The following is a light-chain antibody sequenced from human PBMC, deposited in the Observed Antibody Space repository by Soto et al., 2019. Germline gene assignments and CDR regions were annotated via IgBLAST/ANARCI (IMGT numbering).Light chain of an antibody. J-gene: IGKJ5*01. V-gene: IGKV3-11*01. CDR2: DAS. Sequence: PGERATLSCRASQRASRQYLSWYQQRPDQPPRLLIYDASNRATGIPARFSGSGSGTDFTLTISSLEPEDFAVYYCQQRSNWPPITCGKGQRRAIK. CDR1: QRASRQY. CDR3: QQRSNWPPIT.